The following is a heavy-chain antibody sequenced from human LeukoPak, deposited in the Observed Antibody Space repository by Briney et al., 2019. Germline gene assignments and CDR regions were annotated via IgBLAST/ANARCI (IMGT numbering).Heavy chain of an antibody. D-gene: IGHD2-15*01. J-gene: IGHJ4*02. CDR2: ISSSSSYI. CDR1: GFTFSSYS. CDR3: ARRGEAHCGGGSCFGY. V-gene: IGHV3-21*01. Sequence: PGGSLRLSCAASGFTFSSYSMNWVRQAPGKGLEWVSSISSSSSYIYYADSVKGRFTISRDNAKNSLYLQMNSLRAEDTAVYYCARRGEAHCGGGSCFGYWGQGTLVTVSS.